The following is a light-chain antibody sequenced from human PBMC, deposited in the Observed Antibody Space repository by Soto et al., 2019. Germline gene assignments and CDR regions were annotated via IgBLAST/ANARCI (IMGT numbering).Light chain of an antibody. Sequence: EKVMTQSPATLSVSPGERATLSCRASQSVGSDLARYQQKPGQPPRLLIYDASTRATGIPSRFSGSGSGTEFTLTISSLKSEDFAVYYCQQYDNWPRTFGQGTKVDIK. CDR1: QSVGSD. V-gene: IGKV3-15*01. CDR3: QQYDNWPRT. J-gene: IGKJ1*01. CDR2: DAS.